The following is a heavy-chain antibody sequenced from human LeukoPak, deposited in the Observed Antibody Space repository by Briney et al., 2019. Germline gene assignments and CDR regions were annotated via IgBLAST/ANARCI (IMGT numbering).Heavy chain of an antibody. CDR3: ARGQGVSGILGNRILRFSSIYYMDV. V-gene: IGHV1-8*01. CDR2: MNPNSGNT. Sequence: GASVKVSCKASGYTFTSYDINWVRQATGQGLEWMGWMNPNSGNTGYAQKFQGRVTMTRNTSISTAYMELSSLRSEDTAVYYRARGQGVSGILGNRILRFSSIYYMDVWGKGTTVTISS. D-gene: IGHD2-21*01. J-gene: IGHJ6*03. CDR1: GYTFTSYD.